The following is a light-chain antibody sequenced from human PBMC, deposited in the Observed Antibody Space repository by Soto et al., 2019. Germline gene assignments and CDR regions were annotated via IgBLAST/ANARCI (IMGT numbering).Light chain of an antibody. Sequence: DVQLTQAPSTLSASVGDRVTITCRASQSISSWLAWYQQKPGKAPKLLIYDVSSLESGVPSRFSGSGSGTEFPLTISSLQPDDFAPYYCQQYNSYWRTFGQGT. CDR3: QQYNSYWRT. CDR1: QSISSW. J-gene: IGKJ1*01. CDR2: DVS. V-gene: IGKV1-5*01.